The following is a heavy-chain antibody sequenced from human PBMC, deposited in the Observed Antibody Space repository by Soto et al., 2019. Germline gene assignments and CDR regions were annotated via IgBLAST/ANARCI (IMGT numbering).Heavy chain of an antibody. CDR3: AKAMIGGWFDP. Sequence: PWWCLRLSCAACGFTFISYAISWFRQSPGKGLEWVSAISGSGGSTYYADSVKGRFTISRDNSKNTLYLQMNSLRAEDTAVYYCAKAMIGGWFDPWGQGTLVTVSS. V-gene: IGHV3-23*01. CDR2: ISGSGGST. J-gene: IGHJ5*02. D-gene: IGHD3-16*01. CDR1: GFTFISYA.